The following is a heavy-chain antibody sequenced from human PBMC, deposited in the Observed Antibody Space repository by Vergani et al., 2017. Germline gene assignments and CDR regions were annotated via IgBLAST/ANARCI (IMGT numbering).Heavy chain of an antibody. J-gene: IGHJ6*02. V-gene: IGHV5-51*03. CDR1: GYSFSRNW. D-gene: IGHD3-10*01. CDR3: ARVISMVRGVIYYGMDV. Sequence: EVQLEQSGAAVKKPGESLEISCKGSGYSFSRNWIAWVRERPGQGLEWMGMIYPGNSETRNNPSFRGQVTMSVDKSISTAYLQWSSLKASDSAMYYCARVISMVRGVIYYGMDVWGQGTTVTVSS. CDR2: IYPGNSET.